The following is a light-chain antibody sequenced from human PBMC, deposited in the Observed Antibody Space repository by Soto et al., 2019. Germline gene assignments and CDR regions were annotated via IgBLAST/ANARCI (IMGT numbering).Light chain of an antibody. V-gene: IGLV2-14*01. CDR2: DVS. CDR3: SSSTPTRGLV. CDR1: SSDLTYNS. J-gene: IGLJ1*01. Sequence: QSALTQPASVSGSLGQSISISCTEDSSDLTYNSVSWYQHHPHKAPKLIIYDVSYRPSGVSTRFSGSQSAVSASLTISGLQAEDEADYYCSSSTPTRGLVFGSGTKVTVL.